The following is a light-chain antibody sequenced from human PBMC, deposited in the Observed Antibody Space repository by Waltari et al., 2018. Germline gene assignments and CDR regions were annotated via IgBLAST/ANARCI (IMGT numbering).Light chain of an antibody. J-gene: IGKJ1*01. CDR2: A. V-gene: IGKV3-11*01. CDR1: QTSGSA. Sequence: ELVLTQSPPTLSLSPGERATLSCRASQTSGSALAWYQQRPGQAPRLLIVATRATGIPARFSGSGSGADFTLTISSLEPEDSAVYYCQQRFSWLWTFGQGTNVQVK. CDR3: QQRFSWLWT.